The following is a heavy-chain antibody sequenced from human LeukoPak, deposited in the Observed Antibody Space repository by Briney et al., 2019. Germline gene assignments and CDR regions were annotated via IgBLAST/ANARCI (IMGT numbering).Heavy chain of an antibody. CDR2: ISSSSTYI. Sequence: GGSLRLSCAASGSTLTMYSMNWVRQAPGKGLEWVSSISSSSTYIYYADSVKGRVTISRDNAKNSMYLQMDSLRAEDTAVYYCATSAGAAHRGDYWGQGTLVTVSS. CDR3: ATSAGAAHRGDY. V-gene: IGHV3-21*01. D-gene: IGHD6-6*01. J-gene: IGHJ4*02. CDR1: GSTLTMYS.